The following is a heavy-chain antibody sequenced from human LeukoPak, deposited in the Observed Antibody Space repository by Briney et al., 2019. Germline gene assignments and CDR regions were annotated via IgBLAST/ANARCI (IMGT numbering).Heavy chain of an antibody. D-gene: IGHD2-15*01. CDR1: GGSVSSGSYY. V-gene: IGHV4-61*01. CDR2: IYYSGST. Sequence: NPSETLSLTCTVSGGSVSSGSYYWSWIRQPPGKGLEWIGYIYYSGSTNYNPSLKSRVTISVDTSKNQFSLKLSSVTAADTAVYYCARGDCSGGSCYLFDYWGQGALVTVSS. J-gene: IGHJ4*02. CDR3: ARGDCSGGSCYLFDY.